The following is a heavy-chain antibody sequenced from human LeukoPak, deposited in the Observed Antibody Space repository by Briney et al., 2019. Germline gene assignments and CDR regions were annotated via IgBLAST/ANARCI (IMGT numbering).Heavy chain of an antibody. V-gene: IGHV1-69*04. D-gene: IGHD4-23*01. CDR2: IITIFGIA. J-gene: IGHJ6*02. CDR1: GGTFSSYA. Sequence: SVKVSCKASGGTFSSYAISWVRQAPGQGLEWMGRIITIFGIANYAQKFQGRVTITADKSTSTAYMELSSLRSEDTAVYYCASEPTVVTPQYYYYYGMDVWGQGTTVTVSS. CDR3: ASEPTVVTPQYYYYYGMDV.